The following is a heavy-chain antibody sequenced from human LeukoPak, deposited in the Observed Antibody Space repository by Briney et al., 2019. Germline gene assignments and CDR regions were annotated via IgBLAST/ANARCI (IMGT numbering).Heavy chain of an antibody. D-gene: IGHD2/OR15-2a*01. J-gene: IGHJ4*02. CDR3: ARAPLVIVVSAFDY. CDR1: GGSFSGDY. V-gene: IGHV4-34*01. Sequence: SETLSLTCAVYGGSFSGDYWSWIRQPPGKGLEWIGEINHSGSTNYNPSLKSRVTISVDTSKKQFSLKLSSVTAADTAVYYCARAPLVIVVSAFDYWGQGTLVTVSS. CDR2: INHSGST.